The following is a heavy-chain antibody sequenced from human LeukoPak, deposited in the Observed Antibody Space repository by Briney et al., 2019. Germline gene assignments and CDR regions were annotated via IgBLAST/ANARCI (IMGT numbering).Heavy chain of an antibody. D-gene: IGHD2-2*01. CDR3: AAYPPPGYCSSTSCHYWYFDL. CDR2: INPNSGGT. CDR1: GYTFTGYY. J-gene: IGHJ2*01. V-gene: IGHV1-2*02. Sequence: ASVKVSCKASGYTFTGYYMHWVRQAPGQGLEWMGWINPNSGGTNYAQKFQGRVTMTRDTSISTAYMELSRLRSDDTAVYYCAAYPPPGYCSSTSCHYWYFDLWGRGTLVTVSS.